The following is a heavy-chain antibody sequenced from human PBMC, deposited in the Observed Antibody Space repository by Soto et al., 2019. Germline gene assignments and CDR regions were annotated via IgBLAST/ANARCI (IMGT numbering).Heavy chain of an antibody. Sequence: QVQLMQSGAEVKKPGASVKVSCKASGYTFTSYNVHWVRQAPGQGLEWMGIIYASGGSTTYAQNLPGRLPVTRDTSTSTVYMELSSPRSDDTAVYYCFRGGFPDYGKEGRYWGQGTLVTVSS. J-gene: IGHJ4*02. CDR1: GYTFTSYN. V-gene: IGHV1-46*01. D-gene: IGHD4-17*01. CDR3: FRGGFPDYGKEGRY. CDR2: IYASGGST.